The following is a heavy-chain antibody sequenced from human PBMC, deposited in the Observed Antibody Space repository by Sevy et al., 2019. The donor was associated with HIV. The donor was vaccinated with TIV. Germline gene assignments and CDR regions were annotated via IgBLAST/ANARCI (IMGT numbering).Heavy chain of an antibody. CDR3: TRGGGSRPDY. D-gene: IGHD3-10*01. CDR1: GFSFNTFG. J-gene: IGHJ4*02. V-gene: IGHV3-48*02. Sequence: GGSLRLSCAASGFSFNTFGMNWVSQAPGKGLEWVAYINFSGGTTSYADFVKGRFTISRDNAKNSLFLQMNSLRDEDTAIYYCTRGGGSRPDYWGQGTLVTVSS. CDR2: INFSGGTT.